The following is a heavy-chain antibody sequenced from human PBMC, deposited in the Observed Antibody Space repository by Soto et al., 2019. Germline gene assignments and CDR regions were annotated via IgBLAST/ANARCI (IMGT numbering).Heavy chain of an antibody. CDR2: ISSSGGST. CDR3: AKGWGDY. Sequence: EVQLLESGGGLVQPGGSLRLSCAASGFTFSSYTMSWVRQGPGKGLEWVSGISSSGGSTVYADSVKGRFTISRDNFKTARYPQMNSLSAEDPAVYYCAKGWGDYWGQGTPVTVSS. J-gene: IGHJ4*02. D-gene: IGHD7-27*01. CDR1: GFTFSSYT. V-gene: IGHV3-23*01.